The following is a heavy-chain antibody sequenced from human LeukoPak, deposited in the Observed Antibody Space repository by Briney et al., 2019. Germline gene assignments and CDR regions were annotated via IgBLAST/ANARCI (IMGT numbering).Heavy chain of an antibody. CDR2: INHSGST. CDR3: AKQGRKSAFDF. J-gene: IGHJ4*02. CDR1: GGSFSGYY. D-gene: IGHD7-27*01. Sequence: PSETLSPTCAVYGGSFSGYYWSWIRQPPGKGLEWIGEINHSGSTNYNPSLKSRVTVSVDTSKNQFSLKLRSLTAADTAVYYCAKQGRKSAFDFWGQGTLVTVSS. V-gene: IGHV4-34*01.